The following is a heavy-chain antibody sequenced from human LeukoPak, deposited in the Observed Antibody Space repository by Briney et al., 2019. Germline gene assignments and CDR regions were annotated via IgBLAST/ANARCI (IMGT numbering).Heavy chain of an antibody. J-gene: IGHJ4*02. D-gene: IGHD3-22*01. CDR1: GFTFDEYT. Sequence: GGSLRLSCAASGFTFDEYTMHWVRQAPGKGLEWVSGISWKSGTIGYADSVKGRFTISRDNAKNSLYLQMNSLRVEDTAVYYCATNYYDTSGYRDWGQGTLVTVSS. V-gene: IGHV3-9*01. CDR3: ATNYYDTSGYRD. CDR2: ISWKSGTI.